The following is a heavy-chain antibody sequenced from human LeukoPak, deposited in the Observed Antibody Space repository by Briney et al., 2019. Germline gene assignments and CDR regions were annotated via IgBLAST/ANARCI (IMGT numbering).Heavy chain of an antibody. CDR1: GYTFTSYG. J-gene: IGHJ3*02. V-gene: IGHV1-8*02. D-gene: IGHD3-10*01. CDR3: ARLWFGELPDAFDI. CDR2: MNPNSGNT. Sequence: ASVKVSCKASGYTFTSYGISWVRQAPGQGLEWMGWMNPNSGNTGYAQKFQGRVTMTRNTSISTAYIELSSLRSEDTAVYYCARLWFGELPDAFDIWGQGTMVTVSS.